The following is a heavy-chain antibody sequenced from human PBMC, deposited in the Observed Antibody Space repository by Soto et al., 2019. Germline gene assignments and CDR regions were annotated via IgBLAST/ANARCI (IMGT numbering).Heavy chain of an antibody. CDR2: INPKSDDT. CDR3: ARKHSLDYIRWGLDP. J-gene: IGHJ5*02. Sequence: ASVKVSCKXSGYPFSDNQIHWLRRAPGQGLEWMGRINPKSDDTNYAQKFQGRVTMTRDTSIDTAYLELTGLTSDDTATYYCARKHSLDYIRWGLDPWGQGTLVTVSS. CDR1: GYPFSDNQ. V-gene: IGHV1-2*02. D-gene: IGHD4-4*01.